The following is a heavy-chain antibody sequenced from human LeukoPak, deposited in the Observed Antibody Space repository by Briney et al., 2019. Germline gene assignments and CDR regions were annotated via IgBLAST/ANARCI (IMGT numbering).Heavy chain of an antibody. V-gene: IGHV4-59*01. D-gene: IGHD1-26*01. CDR2: IFYSGST. J-gene: IGHJ4*02. CDR1: GGPISSGYY. Sequence: SETLSLTCTVSGGPISSGYYWTWIRQPPGKGLEWIGYIFYSGSTNYNPSLKCRVTILVDTSKNQFSLKLSSVTAADTAVYYCARGIRVGNFDYWGQGTLVTVSS. CDR3: ARGIRVGNFDY.